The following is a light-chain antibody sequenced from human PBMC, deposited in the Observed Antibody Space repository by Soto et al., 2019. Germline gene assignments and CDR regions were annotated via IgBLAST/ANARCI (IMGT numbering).Light chain of an antibody. CDR2: GAS. Sequence: AEERSALFCGASQSVSSIYLAWYQQKPGQAPRLLIYGASTRATGIPDRFSGSGSGTDFTLTISSLEPEDFAVYSCQQYGSWPTFAQGTKVDIK. J-gene: IGKJ1*01. CDR1: QSVSSIY. CDR3: QQYGSWPT. V-gene: IGKV3-20*01.